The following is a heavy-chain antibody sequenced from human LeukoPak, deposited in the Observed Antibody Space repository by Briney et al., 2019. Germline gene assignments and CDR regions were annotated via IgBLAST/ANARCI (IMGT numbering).Heavy chain of an antibody. CDR1: GFTFSSYG. CDR2: ISYDGSNK. J-gene: IGHJ4*02. D-gene: IGHD3-22*01. Sequence: PGGSLRLSCAASGFTFSSYGMHWVRQAPGKGLEWVAVISYDGSNKYYADSVKGRFTISRDNAKNSLYLQMNSLRAEDTAVYYCASSGNYYDSSGYYHDFDYWGQGTLVTVSS. V-gene: IGHV3-30*03. CDR3: ASSGNYYDSSGYYHDFDY.